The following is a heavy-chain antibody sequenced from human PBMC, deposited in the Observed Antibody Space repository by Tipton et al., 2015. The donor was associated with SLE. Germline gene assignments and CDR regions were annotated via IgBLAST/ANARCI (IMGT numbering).Heavy chain of an antibody. Sequence: SLRLSCAASGFTFSSYGMHWVRQAPGKGLEWVAIIWYDGSNKNSADSVKGRFIVSRDNSKSTLYLQMNSLRAEDTAVYYCAKDHRAADSDFWSGYYFDYWGQGTLVTVSS. D-gene: IGHD3-3*01. CDR2: IWYDGSNK. CDR1: GFTFSSYG. J-gene: IGHJ4*02. V-gene: IGHV3-33*06. CDR3: AKDHRAADSDFWSGYYFDY.